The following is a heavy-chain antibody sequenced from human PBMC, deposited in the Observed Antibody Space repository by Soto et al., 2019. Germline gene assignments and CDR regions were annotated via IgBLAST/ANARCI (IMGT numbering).Heavy chain of an antibody. CDR1: GFTFNNYA. J-gene: IGHJ3*01. Sequence: EVQLLESGGGLVQPGGSLRLACAASGFTFNNYAMNWVRQAPGRGLEWVSIISPNGDSTDYADSVKGRFTISRDNSQNTVFLQMNSLRAKDTAIYFCAKVRLTDYLRYAPHLWGQGTLVTVSS. D-gene: IGHD2-8*01. CDR3: AKVRLTDYLRYAPHL. CDR2: ISPNGDST. V-gene: IGHV3-23*01.